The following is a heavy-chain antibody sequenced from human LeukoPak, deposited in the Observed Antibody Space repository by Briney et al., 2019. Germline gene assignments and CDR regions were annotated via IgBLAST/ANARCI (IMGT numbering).Heavy chain of an antibody. CDR3: AKKWFGEN. D-gene: IGHD3-10*01. J-gene: IGHJ4*02. V-gene: IGHV3-23*01. CDR2: ISGSGGNA. Sequence: GGSLRLSCAASGFTLSSYSMSWVRQAPGKGLEWVSSISGSGGNAYYADSVKGRFTISRDNSKNTLYLQMNSLRAEDTAVYYCAKKWFGENWGQGTLVTVSS. CDR1: GFTLSSYS.